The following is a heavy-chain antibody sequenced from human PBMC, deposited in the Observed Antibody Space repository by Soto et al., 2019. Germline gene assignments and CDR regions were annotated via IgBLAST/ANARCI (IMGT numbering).Heavy chain of an antibody. V-gene: IGHV3-66*01. CDR1: GFTVSSNY. J-gene: IGHJ6*02. CDR3: ASRSTGGGPYDILFSWYYGMDV. D-gene: IGHD3-9*01. CDR2: IYSGGST. Sequence: PGGSLRLSCAASGFTVSSNYMSWVRQAPGKGLEWVSVIYSGGSTYYADSVKGRFTISRDNSKNTLYLQMNSLRAEDTAVYYCASRSTGGGPYDILFSWYYGMDVWGQGTTVTVSS.